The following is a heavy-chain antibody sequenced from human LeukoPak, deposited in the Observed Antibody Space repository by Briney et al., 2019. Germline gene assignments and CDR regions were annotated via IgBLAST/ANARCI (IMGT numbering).Heavy chain of an antibody. J-gene: IGHJ4*02. Sequence: GGSLRLSCAASGFTFSSYGMHWVRQAPGKGLEWVAFIRYDGSNKYYADSVKGRFTISRDNSKNTLYPQMNSLRAEDTAVYYCAKVTDYYGSGSYPDFDYWGQGTLVTVSS. CDR2: IRYDGSNK. CDR1: GFTFSSYG. CDR3: AKVTDYYGSGSYPDFDY. D-gene: IGHD3-10*01. V-gene: IGHV3-30*02.